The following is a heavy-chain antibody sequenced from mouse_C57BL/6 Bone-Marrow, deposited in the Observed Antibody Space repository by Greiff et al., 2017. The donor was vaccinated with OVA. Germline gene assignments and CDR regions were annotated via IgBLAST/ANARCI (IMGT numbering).Heavy chain of an antibody. Sequence: QVQLQQPGAELVKPGASVKMSCKASGYTFTSYWITWVKQRPGQGLEWIGDIYPGSGSTNYNEKFKSKATLTVDTSSSTAYMQLSSLTSEDSAVYYCASSGYYYGSSSWFAYWGQVTLVTVSA. D-gene: IGHD1-1*01. J-gene: IGHJ3*01. CDR1: GYTFTSYW. V-gene: IGHV1-55*01. CDR3: ASSGYYYGSSSWFAY. CDR2: IYPGSGST.